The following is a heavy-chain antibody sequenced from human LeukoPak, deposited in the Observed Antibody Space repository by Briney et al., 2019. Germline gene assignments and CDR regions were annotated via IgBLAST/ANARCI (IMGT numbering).Heavy chain of an antibody. CDR2: INHSGST. CDR3: ARVRLYYYDSSGPRGYFDY. J-gene: IGHJ4*02. CDR1: GGSFSGYY. V-gene: IGHV4-34*01. Sequence: SETLSLTCAVYGGSFSGYYWSWIRQPPGKGLEWIGEINHSGSTNYNPSLKSRVTISVDTSKNQFSLKLSSVTAADTAVYYCARVRLYYYDSSGPRGYFDYWGQGTLATVSS. D-gene: IGHD3-22*01.